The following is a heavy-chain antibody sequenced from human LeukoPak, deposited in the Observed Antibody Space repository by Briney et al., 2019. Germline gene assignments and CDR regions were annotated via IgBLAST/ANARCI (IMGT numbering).Heavy chain of an antibody. V-gene: IGHV1-46*01. CDR2: INPSGGST. D-gene: IGHD1-26*01. J-gene: IGHJ6*02. CDR1: GYTFTGYY. Sequence: ASVKVSCKASGYTFTGYYMHWVRQAPGQGLEWMGIINPSGGSTSYAQKFQGRVTMTRDTSTSTVYMELSSLRSEDTAVYYCAREQSSVYGMDVWGQGTTVTVSS. CDR3: AREQSSVYGMDV.